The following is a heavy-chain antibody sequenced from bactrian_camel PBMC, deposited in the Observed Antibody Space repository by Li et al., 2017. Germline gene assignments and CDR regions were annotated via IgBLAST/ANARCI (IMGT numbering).Heavy chain of an antibody. CDR2: IDRSISSAT. V-gene: IGHV3S6*01. CDR3: AAGPWTSVSRRLAAAQYTL. J-gene: IGHJ4*01. CDR1: GFTFSSDS. Sequence: HVQLVESGGGLVHPGGSLRLTCVASGFTFSSDSMYWDRQAPGKGLEWVSSIDRSISSATYYADSVKGRFTISRDNAKKTAYLQMNTLKPEDTATYYCAAGPWTSVSRRLAAAQYTLWGQGTQVTVS. D-gene: IGHD1*01.